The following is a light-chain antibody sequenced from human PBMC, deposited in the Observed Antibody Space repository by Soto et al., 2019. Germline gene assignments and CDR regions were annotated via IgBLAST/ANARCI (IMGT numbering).Light chain of an antibody. V-gene: IGKV4-1*01. CDR3: QQYYVTHYT. CDR1: QSVFYTSNNKNY. J-gene: IGKJ2*01. Sequence: DIVMTQSPDSLAVSLGERATINCKSSQSVFYTSNNKNYLAWYQQKPGQPPKLLIYWASTRESGVPDRFSGSGSATDFTLPDSVLQARDAAVYYFQQYYVTHYTFRQGTKLEIK. CDR2: WAS.